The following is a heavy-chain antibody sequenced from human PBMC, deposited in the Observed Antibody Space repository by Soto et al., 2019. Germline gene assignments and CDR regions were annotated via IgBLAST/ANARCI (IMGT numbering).Heavy chain of an antibody. CDR3: AREGLNGGGGAFEI. CDR2: INPNSGGT. CDR1: GYTFTGYY. V-gene: IGHV1-2*02. J-gene: IGHJ3*02. D-gene: IGHD2-8*01. Sequence: GASVKVSCKASGYTFTGYYMHWVRQAPGQGLEWMGWINPNSGGTNYAQKFQGRVTMTRDTSISTAYMELSRLRSDDTAVYYCAREGLNGGGGAFEIWGQGTMVTVSS.